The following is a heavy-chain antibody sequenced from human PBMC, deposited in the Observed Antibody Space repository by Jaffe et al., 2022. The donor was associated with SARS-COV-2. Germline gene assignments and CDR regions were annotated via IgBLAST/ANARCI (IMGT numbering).Heavy chain of an antibody. CDR1: GFTFINYG. V-gene: IGHV3-30*18. D-gene: IGHD6-6*01. Sequence: QVQLVESGGGVVQPGRSLRLSCAASGFTFINYGMHWVRQAPGKGLEWVAVISYDGSDKYYADSVKGRFTISRDNSKNTLYLQMNSLRAEDTAVYYCANGFQSIAARRGFDYWGQGTLVTVSS. J-gene: IGHJ4*02. CDR3: ANGFQSIAARRGFDY. CDR2: ISYDGSDK.